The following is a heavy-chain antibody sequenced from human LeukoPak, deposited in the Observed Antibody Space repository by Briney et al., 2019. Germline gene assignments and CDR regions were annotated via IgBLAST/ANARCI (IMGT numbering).Heavy chain of an antibody. V-gene: IGHV3-30*04. D-gene: IGHD4-11*01. CDR1: GFTFSSYA. CDR2: ISYDGSNK. Sequence: GGSLRLSCAASGFTFSSYAMHWVRQAPGKGLEWVAVISYDGSNKYYADSVKGRFTISRDNSKNTLYLQMDSLRAEDTAVYYCARDYSNYFKTRYYYYGMDVWGQGTTVTVS. CDR3: ARDYSNYFKTRYYYYGMDV. J-gene: IGHJ6*02.